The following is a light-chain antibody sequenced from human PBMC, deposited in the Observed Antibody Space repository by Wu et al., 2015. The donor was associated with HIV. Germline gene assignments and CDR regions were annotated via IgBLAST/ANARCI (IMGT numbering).Light chain of an antibody. Sequence: EIVMTQSPAIVSVSPGEGTTLSCGASQSVTSNLAWYQQKPGQTPRLLIHGASTRAAGISDRFSGSGSGTLFTLTISSLQSEDSAVYFCQQYKIWPVTFGQGTKVEIK. CDR2: GAS. V-gene: IGKV3D-15*01. CDR1: QSVTSN. J-gene: IGKJ1*01. CDR3: QQYKIWPVT.